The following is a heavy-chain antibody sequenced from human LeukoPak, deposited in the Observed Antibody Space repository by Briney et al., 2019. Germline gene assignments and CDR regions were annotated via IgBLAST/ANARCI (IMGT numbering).Heavy chain of an antibody. CDR2: INHSGST. J-gene: IGHJ4*02. D-gene: IGHD2-21*02. CDR1: GGSFSGYY. Sequence: SRTLSLTRAVYGGSFSGYYWSWIRDPPAKGLAWNGEINHSGSTNYNPSLKSRVTISVDTSKNQFYLKLSSVTAADTAVYYCARGRRVTHFDYWGQGTLVTVSS. V-gene: IGHV4-34*01. CDR3: ARGRRVTHFDY.